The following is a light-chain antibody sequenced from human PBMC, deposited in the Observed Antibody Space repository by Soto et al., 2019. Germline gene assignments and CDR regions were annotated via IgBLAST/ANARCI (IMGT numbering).Light chain of an antibody. CDR1: QSISSY. J-gene: IGKJ2*01. V-gene: IGKV1-39*01. CDR2: AAS. Sequence: DIQMTQSPSSLSASVGDRVTITCRASQSISSYLNWYQQKPGKAPKLLIYAASSLQSGVPSRFSGSGSGTDFTLTISSLQPEDFATYYCQQSYSTRYTFGQGT. CDR3: QQSYSTRYT.